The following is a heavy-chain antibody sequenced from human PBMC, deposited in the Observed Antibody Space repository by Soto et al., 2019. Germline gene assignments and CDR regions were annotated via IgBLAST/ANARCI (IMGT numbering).Heavy chain of an antibody. V-gene: IGHV3-15*01. CDR1: GFTISNAW. CDR2: IKSKTDGGTT. J-gene: IGHJ4*02. Sequence: PGGSLRLSCAVSGFTISNAWITWVRQAPGKGLEWVGRIKSKTDGGTTDYAAPVKGRFTISRDDSKNTLYLQMNSLKTEDTAVYYCSTGMGYNSVFDYWRQGTLVIVSS. D-gene: IGHD1-1*01. CDR3: STGMGYNSVFDY.